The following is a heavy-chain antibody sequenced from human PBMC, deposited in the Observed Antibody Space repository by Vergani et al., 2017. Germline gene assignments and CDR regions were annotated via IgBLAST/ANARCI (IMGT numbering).Heavy chain of an antibody. D-gene: IGHD3-3*01. Sequence: EVQLVESGGGLVQPGGSLRLSCAASGFTFSNAWMSWVRQAPGKGLEWVGRIKSRTDGGTTDYVAPVKGRFTISIDDSKNTLYLQMNSLKTEDTTVYYCATDDDYYFLSGFYGGSSWGQGTLVTVSS. J-gene: IGHJ4*02. CDR1: GFTFSNAW. CDR3: ATDDDYYFLSGFYGGSS. CDR2: IKSRTDGGTT. V-gene: IGHV3-15*01.